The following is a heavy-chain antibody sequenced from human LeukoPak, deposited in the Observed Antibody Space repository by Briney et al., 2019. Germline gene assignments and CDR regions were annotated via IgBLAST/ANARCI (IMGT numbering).Heavy chain of an antibody. J-gene: IGHJ4*02. CDR2: ISPSGGST. CDR3: ARDDYDSSGYLGIDY. V-gene: IGHV1-46*01. CDR1: GYTFTSYY. D-gene: IGHD3-22*01. Sequence: GASVKVSCKASGYTFTSYYMHWVRQAPGQGLEWMGIISPSGGSTSYAQKFQGRVTMTRDTSTSTVYMELSSLRSEDTAVYYCARDDYDSSGYLGIDYWGQGTLVTVSS.